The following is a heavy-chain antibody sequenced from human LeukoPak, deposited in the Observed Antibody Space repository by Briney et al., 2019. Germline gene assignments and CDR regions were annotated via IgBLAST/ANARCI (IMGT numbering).Heavy chain of an antibody. D-gene: IGHD1-26*01. J-gene: IGHJ5*01. CDR1: GFTFSSYA. Sequence: GGSLRLSCAASGFTFSSYAMSWVRQAPGKGLEWVSAISGSGGSTYYADSVKGRFTISRDNAENSVFLQMNSLRAEDTAVYYCAREGRAPNAWGPGTLVTVSS. V-gene: IGHV3-23*01. CDR2: ISGSGGST. CDR3: AREGRAPNA.